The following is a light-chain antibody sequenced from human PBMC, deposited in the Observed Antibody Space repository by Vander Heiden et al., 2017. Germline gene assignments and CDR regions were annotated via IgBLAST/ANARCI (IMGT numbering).Light chain of an antibody. Sequence: EIVLTQSPGTLSLSPGERATLSCRASQSVSSSYLAWYQQKPGQAPRLLICGASSRATGIPDRFSGSGSGTDFTLTISRLEPEDFAVYYCQQDGSSPYTFGQGTKLEIK. CDR1: QSVSSSY. CDR2: GAS. CDR3: QQDGSSPYT. J-gene: IGKJ2*01. V-gene: IGKV3-20*01.